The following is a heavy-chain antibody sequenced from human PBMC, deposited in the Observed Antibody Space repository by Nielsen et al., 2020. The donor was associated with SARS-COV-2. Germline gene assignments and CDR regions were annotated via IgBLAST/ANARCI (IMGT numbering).Heavy chain of an antibody. CDR3: AKSRRRGYIYGPLDP. J-gene: IGHJ5*02. CDR2: ISYDGTGK. Sequence: GGSLRLSCATSGFIFSIYGMHWVRQAPGKGLEPVAVISYDGTGKKYADSVKGRFTITSDGSKSTLYLQMNSLRAEDTAVYYCAKSRRRGYIYGPLDPWGQGTLVTVSS. V-gene: IGHV3-30*18. CDR1: GFIFSIYG. D-gene: IGHD5-18*01.